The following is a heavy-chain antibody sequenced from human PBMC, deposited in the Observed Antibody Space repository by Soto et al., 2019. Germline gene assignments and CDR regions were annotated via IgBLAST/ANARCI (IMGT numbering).Heavy chain of an antibody. CDR3: AKDRAQRWPLAKEAFFDN. CDR2: ITGNASST. Sequence: PGGSLRLSCETSGFTFKSYDMTWVRQAPGKGLEWVSSITGNASSTYYADSVKGRFTITRDNSKSTLYLQMDSLRVDDTGAYFCAKDRAQRWPLAKEAFFDNWGQGTLVTVSS. D-gene: IGHD5-18*01. V-gene: IGHV3-23*01. J-gene: IGHJ4*02. CDR1: GFTFKSYD.